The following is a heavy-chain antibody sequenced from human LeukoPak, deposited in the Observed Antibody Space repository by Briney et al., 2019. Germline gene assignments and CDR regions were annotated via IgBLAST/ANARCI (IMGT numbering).Heavy chain of an antibody. V-gene: IGHV4-39*07. CDR2: INHSGST. CDR3: ARGDYDSSGYYEVYFDY. Sequence: SETLSLTCTVSGGSISSSSYYWGWIRQPPGKGLEWIGEINHSGSTNYNPSLKSRVTISVDTSKNQFSLKLSSVTAADTAVYYCARGDYDSSGYYEVYFDYWGQGTLVTVSS. J-gene: IGHJ4*02. D-gene: IGHD3-22*01. CDR1: GGSISSSSYY.